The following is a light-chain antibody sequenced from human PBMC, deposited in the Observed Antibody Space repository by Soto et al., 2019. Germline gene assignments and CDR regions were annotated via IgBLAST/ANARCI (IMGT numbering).Light chain of an antibody. J-gene: IGLJ2*01. CDR3: SSYTSSSTLV. V-gene: IGLV2-14*01. CDR1: SSDVGGYNY. Sequence: QAALTQPASVSGSPGQSITISCTGTSSDVGGYNYVSWYQQHPGKAPKLMIYDVSNRPSGVSNRFSGSKSGNTASLTISGLQAEDKADYYCSSYTSSSTLVFGGVTKVTVL. CDR2: DVS.